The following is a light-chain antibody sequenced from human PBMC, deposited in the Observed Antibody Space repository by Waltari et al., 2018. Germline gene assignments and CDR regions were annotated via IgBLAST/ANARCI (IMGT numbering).Light chain of an antibody. CDR3: QQYGSSRFT. CDR1: QSVSSSY. Sequence: EIVLTQSPGNLSLSPGESATLSSRASQSVSSSYLAWYQQKPGQAPRLLIDGASSRATGIPDRFSGSGSGTDFTLTISRLEPEDFAVYYCQQYGSSRFTFGPGTKVDIK. CDR2: GAS. V-gene: IGKV3-20*01. J-gene: IGKJ3*01.